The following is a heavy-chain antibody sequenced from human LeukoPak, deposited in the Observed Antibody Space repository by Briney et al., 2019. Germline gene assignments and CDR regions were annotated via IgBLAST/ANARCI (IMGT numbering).Heavy chain of an antibody. D-gene: IGHD3-22*01. CDR3: TTDRIVYYDSSGSDY. CDR2: IRSNPYGGTT. V-gene: IGHV3-49*04. Sequence: GGSLRLSCTASGFTFVDYAMTWVRQAPGKGLEWVGFIRSNPYGGTTEYAASVKGRFTISRDDSKNTLYLQMNSLKTEDTAVYYCTTDRIVYYDSSGSDYWGQGTLVTVSS. J-gene: IGHJ4*02. CDR1: GFTFVDYA.